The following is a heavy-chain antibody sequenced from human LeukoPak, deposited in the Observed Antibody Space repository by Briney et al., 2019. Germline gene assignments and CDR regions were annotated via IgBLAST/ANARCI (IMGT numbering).Heavy chain of an antibody. CDR2: VYPSGTT. Sequence: PSETLSLTCTVSGDSINNHYWSWIRQPAGKGLEWLGRVYPSGTTNYNPSLNGRVTMSTDKSRNQLSLRLTSVTAADTAVYYCAKTVPGPHWSFDVWGRGTLVTVSS. J-gene: IGHJ2*01. V-gene: IGHV4-4*07. D-gene: IGHD6-19*01. CDR1: GDSINNHY. CDR3: AKTVPGPHWSFDV.